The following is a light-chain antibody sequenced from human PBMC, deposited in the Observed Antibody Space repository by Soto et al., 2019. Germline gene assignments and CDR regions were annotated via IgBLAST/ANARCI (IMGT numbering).Light chain of an antibody. Sequence: QLVLTQSPSASASLGASVKLTCTLSSGHISNAIAWHQQQPEKGPRYLMKVTSEGSHSKGDGIPDRFSGSSPGAERYLTISSLQSEDEADYYCQTWGTGIQGVFGGGTKLTVL. CDR3: QTWGTGIQGV. CDR1: SGHISNA. CDR2: VTSEGSH. V-gene: IGLV4-69*01. J-gene: IGLJ3*02.